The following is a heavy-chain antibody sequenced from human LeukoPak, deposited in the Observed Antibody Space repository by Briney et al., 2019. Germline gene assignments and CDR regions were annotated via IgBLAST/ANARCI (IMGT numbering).Heavy chain of an antibody. V-gene: IGHV3-30*02. CDR3: ARHVTLRNWNRPRHFDY. D-gene: IGHD1-1*01. Sequence: GGSLRLSCAASGFTFSSYGMHWVRQAPGKGLEWVAFIRYDGSNKYYADSVKGRFTISRDNSKNTLYLQMNSLRAEDTAVYYCARHVTLRNWNRPRHFDYWGQGTLVTVSS. CDR1: GFTFSSYG. CDR2: IRYDGSNK. J-gene: IGHJ4*02.